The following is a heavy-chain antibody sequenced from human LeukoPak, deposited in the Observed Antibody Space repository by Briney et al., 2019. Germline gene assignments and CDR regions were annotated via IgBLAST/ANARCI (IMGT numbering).Heavy chain of an antibody. J-gene: IGHJ4*02. D-gene: IGHD3-3*01. CDR3: ARGLMSPLKVRFGSDNFPRDY. CDR2: MNPNSGNT. CDR1: GYTFTSYD. Sequence: ASVKVSCKASGYTFTSYDINWVRQATGQGLEWMGWMNPNSGNTGYAQKFQGRVTMTRNTSISTAYMELSSLRSEDTAVYYCARGLMSPLKVRFGSDNFPRDYWGQGTLVTVSS. V-gene: IGHV1-8*01.